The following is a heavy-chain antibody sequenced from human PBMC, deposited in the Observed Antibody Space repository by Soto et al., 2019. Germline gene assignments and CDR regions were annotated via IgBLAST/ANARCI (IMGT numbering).Heavy chain of an antibody. CDR1: GGSISSYY. J-gene: IGHJ4*02. CDR2: IYYSGST. V-gene: IGHV4-59*08. D-gene: IGHD4-17*01. CDR3: ARQTAYGDYALFDY. Sequence: SETLSLTCTVSGGSISSYYWSWIRQPPGKGLEWIGYIYYSGSTNYNPSLKSRVTISVDTSRNQFSLKLSSVTAADTAVYYCARQTAYGDYALFDYWGQGTLVTVSS.